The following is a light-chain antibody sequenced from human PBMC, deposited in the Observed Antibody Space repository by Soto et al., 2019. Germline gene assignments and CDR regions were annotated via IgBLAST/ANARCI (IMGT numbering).Light chain of an antibody. Sequence: QSVLTQPLSASASPGQRVTISCSGGSSNIGSNTVAWYQHLPGTAPPRLIFTAGQRPSGVPGRFSGSKSGTSASLAISGLQSEDEGDYYCQSYYSSLSGSEVFGGGTKLTVL. V-gene: IGLV1-44*01. J-gene: IGLJ3*02. CDR2: TAG. CDR1: SSNIGSNT. CDR3: QSYYSSLSGSEV.